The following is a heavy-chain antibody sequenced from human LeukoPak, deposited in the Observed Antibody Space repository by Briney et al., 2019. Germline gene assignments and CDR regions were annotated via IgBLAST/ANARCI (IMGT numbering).Heavy chain of an antibody. CDR1: GFTFSYYA. V-gene: IGHV3-23*01. D-gene: IGHD3-10*01. Sequence: GGSLRLSCATSGFTFSYYAMNWVRQTPGKGLEWVSRISADGGSTYYTDSVKGRFTISRDNSKNTLYLHMNNLRADDTALYYCATLHTGPGGGTNYPPHYWGQGTLVTVSS. J-gene: IGHJ4*02. CDR2: ISADGGST. CDR3: ATLHTGPGGGTNYPPHY.